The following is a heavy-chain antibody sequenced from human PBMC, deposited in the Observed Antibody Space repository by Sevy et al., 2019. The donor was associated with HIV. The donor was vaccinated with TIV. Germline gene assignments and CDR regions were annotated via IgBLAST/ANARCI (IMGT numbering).Heavy chain of an antibody. D-gene: IGHD3-22*01. V-gene: IGHV3-7*01. J-gene: IGHJ4*02. CDR1: GFTFSNYW. Sequence: GGSLRLSCAASGFTFSNYWRSWVRQAPGKGLEWVANIKQDGSEKYYVDSVKGGITTSRDNAKNSLVLPMNSLRAEETAVYYCARPYRTDPFYYSGSGGYYYPSYFDYWGQGTLVTVSS. CDR2: IKQDGSEK. CDR3: ARPYRTDPFYYSGSGGYYYPSYFDY.